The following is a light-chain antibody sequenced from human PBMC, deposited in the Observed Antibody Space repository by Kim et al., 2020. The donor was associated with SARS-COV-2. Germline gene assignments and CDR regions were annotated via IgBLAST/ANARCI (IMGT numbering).Light chain of an antibody. V-gene: IGLV2-11*01. Sequence: GKSVTISCAGTSSDVGGYDYVSWYQQHPGKVPKLLIFDVNRRASGIPDRFSGSKSGNTASLTISGLQAEDETDYDCCSYSGSYSWVFGGGTQLTVL. J-gene: IGLJ3*02. CDR1: SSDVGGYDY. CDR3: CSYSGSYSWV. CDR2: DVN.